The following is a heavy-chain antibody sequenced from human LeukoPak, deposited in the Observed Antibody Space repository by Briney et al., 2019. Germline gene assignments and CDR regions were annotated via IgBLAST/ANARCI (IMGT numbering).Heavy chain of an antibody. D-gene: IGHD6-13*01. V-gene: IGHV1-2*02. CDR1: GYTFTGYY. J-gene: IGHJ4*02. CDR3: ATAYSSSWLPIDY. Sequence: ASVKVSCKASGYTFTGYYMHWVRQAPGQGLEWMGWINPNSGGTNYAQKFQGRVTMTRDTSISTAYMELSRLRSDDTAAYYCATAYSSSWLPIDYWGQGTLVTVSS. CDR2: INPNSGGT.